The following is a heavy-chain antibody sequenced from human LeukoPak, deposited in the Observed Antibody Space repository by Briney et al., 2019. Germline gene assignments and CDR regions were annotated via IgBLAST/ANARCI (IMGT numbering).Heavy chain of an antibody. V-gene: IGHV3-48*03. J-gene: IGHJ4*02. D-gene: IGHD6-13*01. CDR1: GFTFGDYA. CDR3: ARGYSSSWYKYYFDY. Sequence: GGSLRLSCTASGFTFGDYAMSWVRQAPGKGLEWVSYISSSGSTIYYADSVKGRFTISRDNAKNSLYLQMNSLRAEDTAVYYCARGYSSSWYKYYFDYWGQGTLVTVSS. CDR2: ISSSGSTI.